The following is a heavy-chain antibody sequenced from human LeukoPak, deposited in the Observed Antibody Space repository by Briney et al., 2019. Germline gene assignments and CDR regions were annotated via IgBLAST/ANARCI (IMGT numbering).Heavy chain of an antibody. V-gene: IGHV1-2*02. D-gene: IGHD6-19*01. J-gene: IGHJ6*02. Sequence: ASVKVSCKASGYTFTGYYMHWVRQAPGQGLEWMGWINPNSGGTNYAQKFQGRVTMTRDTSISTAYMELSSLRSEDTAVYYCATDPGIAVAEGYYYYGMDVWGQGTTVTVSS. CDR1: GYTFTGYY. CDR3: ATDPGIAVAEGYYYYGMDV. CDR2: INPNSGGT.